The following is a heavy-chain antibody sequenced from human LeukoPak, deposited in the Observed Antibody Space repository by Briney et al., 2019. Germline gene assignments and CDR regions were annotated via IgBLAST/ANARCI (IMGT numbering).Heavy chain of an antibody. CDR1: GGSISSGSYY. CDR2: IYTSGST. J-gene: IGHJ4*02. V-gene: IGHV4-61*02. CDR3: ARVGGSSTLFDY. Sequence: SSQTLSLTCTVSGGSISSGSYYWSWIRQPAGKGLEWIGRIYTSGSTYYNPSLKSRVTISVDTSKNQFSLKLSSVTAADTAVYYCARVGGSSTLFDYWGQGTLVTVSS. D-gene: IGHD6-13*01.